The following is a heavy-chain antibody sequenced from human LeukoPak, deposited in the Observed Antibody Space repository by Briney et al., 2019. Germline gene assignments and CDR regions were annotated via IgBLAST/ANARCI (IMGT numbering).Heavy chain of an antibody. V-gene: IGHV3-30*02. CDR1: GFSFSSYG. Sequence: GGSLRLSCAASGFSFSSYGMHWVRQAPGKGLEWVAFIQYDGSDKYYADSVKGRSTISRDNSKNTLYLQMNSLRAEDTAVYYCRDPFDYWGQGTLVTVSS. J-gene: IGHJ4*02. CDR3: RDPFDY. CDR2: IQYDGSDK.